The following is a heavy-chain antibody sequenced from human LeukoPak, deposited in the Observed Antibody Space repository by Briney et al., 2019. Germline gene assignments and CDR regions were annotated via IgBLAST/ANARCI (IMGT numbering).Heavy chain of an antibody. CDR1: GYTFTSYD. CDR2: MNPNSGNT. CDR3: ARGPLSLYGPDAFDI. Sequence: ASVKVSCKASGYTFTSYDINWVRQATGQGPEWMGWMNPNSGNTGYAQKFQGRVTMTRNTSISTAYMELSSLRSEDTAVYYCARGPLSLYGPDAFDIWGQGTMVTVSS. V-gene: IGHV1-8*01. J-gene: IGHJ3*02. D-gene: IGHD3-16*01.